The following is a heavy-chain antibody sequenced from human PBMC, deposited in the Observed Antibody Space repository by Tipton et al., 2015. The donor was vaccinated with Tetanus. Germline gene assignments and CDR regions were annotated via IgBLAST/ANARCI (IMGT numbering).Heavy chain of an antibody. D-gene: IGHD1-14*01. J-gene: IGHJ4*02. CDR3: AGAPNRISRAYDY. CDR1: GGTFTNYA. V-gene: IGHV1-69*01. CDR2: IAPIFGTT. Sequence: QSGPEVKKPGSSVKVSCKASGGTFTNYALSWVRQAPGQGLEWVGGIAPIFGTTNSAPKFQGRVTITADESTNTAYMELSSLRSDDSAVYYCAGAPNRISRAYDYWGQGTQIIVSS.